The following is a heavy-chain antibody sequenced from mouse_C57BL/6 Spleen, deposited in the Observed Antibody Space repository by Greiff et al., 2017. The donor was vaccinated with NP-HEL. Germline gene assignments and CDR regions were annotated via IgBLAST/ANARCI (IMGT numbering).Heavy chain of an antibody. CDR3: ARLLYDGYSMDY. J-gene: IGHJ4*01. CDR2: ISGGGGNT. V-gene: IGHV5-9*01. D-gene: IGHD2-3*01. Sequence: EVQVVESGGGLVKPGGSLKLSCAASGFTFSSYTMSWVRQTPEKRLEWVATISGGGGNTYYPDSVKGRFTISRDNAKNTLYLQMSSLRSEDTALYYCARLLYDGYSMDYWGQGTSVTVSS. CDR1: GFTFSSYT.